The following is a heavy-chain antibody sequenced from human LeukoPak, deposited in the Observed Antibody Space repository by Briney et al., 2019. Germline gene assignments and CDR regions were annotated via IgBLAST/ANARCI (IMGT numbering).Heavy chain of an antibody. V-gene: IGHV1-69*13. Sequence: GASVTVSCTASGGTFSSYAISWVRQAPGQGLEWMGGIIPIFGTANYAQKFQGRVTITADESTSTAYMELSSLRSEDTAVYYCARGGYSSSWYFRNGMDVWGQGTTVTVSS. CDR3: ARGGYSSSWYFRNGMDV. CDR1: GGTFSSYA. J-gene: IGHJ6*02. D-gene: IGHD6-13*01. CDR2: IIPIFGTA.